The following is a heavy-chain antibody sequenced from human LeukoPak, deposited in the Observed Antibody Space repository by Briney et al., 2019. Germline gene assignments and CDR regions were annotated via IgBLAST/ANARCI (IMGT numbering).Heavy chain of an antibody. D-gene: IGHD3-22*01. CDR1: GFTFDDYA. CDR2: ISWNSGSI. J-gene: IGHJ3*02. CDR3: ASHPFNPTLNYYDSSGYQRGDAFDI. Sequence: GGSLRLSCAASGFTFDDYAMHWVRQAPGKGLEWVSGISWNSGSIGYADSVKGRFTISRDNAKNSLYLQMNSLRAEDTAVYYCASHPFNPTLNYYDSSGYQRGDAFDIWGQGTMVTVSS. V-gene: IGHV3-9*01.